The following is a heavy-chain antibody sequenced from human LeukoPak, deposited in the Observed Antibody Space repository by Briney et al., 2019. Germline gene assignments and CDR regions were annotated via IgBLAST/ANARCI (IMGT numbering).Heavy chain of an antibody. CDR3: ATKWELSHFDY. CDR1: GYTFTSYA. D-gene: IGHD1-26*01. Sequence: ASVKVSCTASGYTFTSYAMNWVRQAPGQGLEWMGWINTNIGNPTYAQGSTGRFVFSLDTSVSTAYLQISSLKAEDTAVYYCATKWELSHFDYWGQGTLVTVSS. CDR2: INTNIGNP. J-gene: IGHJ4*02. V-gene: IGHV7-4-1*02.